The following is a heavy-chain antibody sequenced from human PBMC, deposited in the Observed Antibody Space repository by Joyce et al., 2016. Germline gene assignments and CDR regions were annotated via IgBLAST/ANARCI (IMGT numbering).Heavy chain of an antibody. CDR2: MSLDESNK. J-gene: IGHJ6*02. Sequence: VQLEESGGGVVQPGGSLRLACVAPGITFSQFGFYWVRQAPGKGLGWVAVMSLDESNKFYGDSRKGRFTMSRDTSKNTVYLQMNSLRSDDTAVYYCAKAQWSQRRGYYYGMDVWGQGITVTVSS. CDR3: AKAQWSQRRGYYYGMDV. D-gene: IGHD5-12*01. V-gene: IGHV3-30*04. CDR1: GITFSQFG.